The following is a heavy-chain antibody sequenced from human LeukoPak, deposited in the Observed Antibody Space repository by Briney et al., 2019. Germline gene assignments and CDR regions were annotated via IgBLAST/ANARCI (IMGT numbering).Heavy chain of an antibody. Sequence: ASVKVSCKASGYTFTSYGISWVRQAPGQGLEWMGWISAYNGNTNYAQKLRGRVTMTTDTSTSTAYMELRSLRSDDTAVYYCARGVYYDYIWGSSGYYYYMDVWGKGTTVTVSS. CDR1: GYTFTSYG. CDR3: ARGVYYDYIWGSSGYYYYMDV. CDR2: ISAYNGNT. V-gene: IGHV1-18*01. J-gene: IGHJ6*03. D-gene: IGHD3-16*01.